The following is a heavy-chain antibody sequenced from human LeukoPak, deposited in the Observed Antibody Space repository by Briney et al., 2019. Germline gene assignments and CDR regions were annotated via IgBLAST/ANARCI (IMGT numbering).Heavy chain of an antibody. J-gene: IGHJ4*02. Sequence: GGSLRLSCAASGFTVSSNYMSWVRQAPGKGLEWVSVIYSGGSTYYADSVKGRFTISRDNSKNTLYLQMNSLGAEDTAVYYCARAPWLPAALDYWGQGTLVTVSS. V-gene: IGHV3-53*01. D-gene: IGHD2-2*01. CDR1: GFTVSSNY. CDR3: ARAPWLPAALDY. CDR2: IYSGGST.